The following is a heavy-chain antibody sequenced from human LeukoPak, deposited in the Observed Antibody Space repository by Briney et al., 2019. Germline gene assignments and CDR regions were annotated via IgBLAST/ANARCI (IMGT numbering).Heavy chain of an antibody. J-gene: IGHJ4*02. CDR1: GYTFTSYG. CDR2: ISAYNDNT. D-gene: IGHD1-26*01. CDR3: ARDQPRELPPFDY. Sequence: ASVKVSCKASGYTFTSYGISWVRQAPGRGLEWMGWISAYNDNTYYAQKLQGRLTNTTDTSTSTAYMELRSLRSDDTAVYYCARDQPRELPPFDYWGQGTLVTVSS. V-gene: IGHV1-18*01.